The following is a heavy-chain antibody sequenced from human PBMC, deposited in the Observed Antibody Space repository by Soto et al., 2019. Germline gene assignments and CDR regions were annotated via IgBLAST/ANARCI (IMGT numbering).Heavy chain of an antibody. CDR1: GFTFDNYW. V-gene: IGHV3-7*01. J-gene: IGHJ3*02. CDR2: IKRDGSGG. CDR3: ARDVSPGSSGWYFDAFDI. Sequence: ESGGGLVQPGGSLRLSCEASGFTFDNYWMTWVRQAPGKGLEWVANIKRDGSGGSYLDSVRGRFTVSRDNARNSLYLQMNSLRAEDTALYYCARDVSPGSSGWYFDAFDIWGQGTLVTVSS. D-gene: IGHD6-13*01.